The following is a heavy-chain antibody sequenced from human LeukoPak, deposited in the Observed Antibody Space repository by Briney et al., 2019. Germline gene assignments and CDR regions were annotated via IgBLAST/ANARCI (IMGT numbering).Heavy chain of an antibody. CDR3: ARSFGVVTPSHY. D-gene: IGHD3-3*01. CDR1: GFTFSSYS. V-gene: IGHV3-21*01. J-gene: IGHJ4*02. CDR2: ISSSSSYI. Sequence: GGSLRLXCAASGFTFSSYSMNWVRQAPGKGLEWVSSISSSSSYIYYADSVKGRFTISRDNAKNSLYLQMNSLRAEDTAVYYCARSFGVVTPSHYWGQGTLVTVSS.